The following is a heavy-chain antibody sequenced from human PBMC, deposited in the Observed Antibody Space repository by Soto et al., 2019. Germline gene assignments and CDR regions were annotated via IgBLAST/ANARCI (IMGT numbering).Heavy chain of an antibody. J-gene: IGHJ4*02. D-gene: IGHD6-19*01. V-gene: IGHV3-30*18. CDR3: AKHRDSSGSLNF. CDR1: GFTNMSYG. CDR2: ISYDGSNK. Sequence: TGRFLRLYFAASGFTNMSYGMHWFSQAAGKGLEWVAVISYDGSNKYYADSVKGRFTISIDNSKNTLYLQMNSLRAEDTALYYCAKHRDSSGSLNFWGQGTLVNVSS.